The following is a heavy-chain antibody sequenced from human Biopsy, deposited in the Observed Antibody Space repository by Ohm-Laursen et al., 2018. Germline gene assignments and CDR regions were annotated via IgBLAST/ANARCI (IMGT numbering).Heavy chain of an antibody. CDR2: DHHDGRA. CDR1: GGTYSGYY. D-gene: IGHD2-2*01. J-gene: IGHJ5*02. CDR3: ARFIVPSLHCSNGVCPIRWFDP. Sequence: PGTLSLTCPVYGGTYSGYYWSWIRQPPGKGLEWIGVDHHDGRANYTPSLKSRVTISGDMSKKQFSLKLSGVTAADTAVYYCARFIVPSLHCSNGVCPIRWFDPWGQGTLVTVFS. V-gene: IGHV4-34*01.